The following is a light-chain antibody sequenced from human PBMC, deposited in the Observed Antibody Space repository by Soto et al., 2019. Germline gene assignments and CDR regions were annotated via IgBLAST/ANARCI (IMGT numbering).Light chain of an antibody. CDR3: QSYDSRLSAYV. CDR1: NSNIGAGYD. Sequence: QSVLTRPPSVSGAPGQRVTISCTGSNSNIGAGYDVHWYLQLPGTAPKLLVYSNNNRPSGVPDRFSGSKSGTSASLAITGLQAEDEADYYCQSYDSRLSAYVFGTGTKLTVL. J-gene: IGLJ1*01. V-gene: IGLV1-40*01. CDR2: SNN.